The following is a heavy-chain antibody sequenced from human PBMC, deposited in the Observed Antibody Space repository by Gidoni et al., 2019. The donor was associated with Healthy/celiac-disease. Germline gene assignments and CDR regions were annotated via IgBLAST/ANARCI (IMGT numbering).Heavy chain of an antibody. CDR3: ARNGVVAATREDYFDY. V-gene: IGHV3-30-3*01. J-gene: IGHJ4*02. Sequence: QVQLVESGGGVVQPGRSLRLSCAASGFTFSSYAMHWVRQAPGTGLEWVAVISYDGSNKYYADAVKGRFTISRDNSKNTLYLQMNSLRAEDTAVYYCARNGVVAATREDYFDYWGQGTLVTVSS. CDR2: ISYDGSNK. CDR1: GFTFSSYA. D-gene: IGHD2-15*01.